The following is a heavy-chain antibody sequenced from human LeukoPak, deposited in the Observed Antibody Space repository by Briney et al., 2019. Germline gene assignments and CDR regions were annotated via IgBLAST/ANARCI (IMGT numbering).Heavy chain of an antibody. D-gene: IGHD3-10*01. V-gene: IGHV3-30*19. CDR3: ARDELVRGALVN. J-gene: IGHJ4*02. CDR2: ISYDGSNK. Sequence: GGSLRLSCAASGFTFSSYGMHWVRQAPGKGLEWVAVISYDGSNKYYADSVKGRFTISRDNSKNTLYLQMNSLRAEDTAVYYCARDELVRGALVNWGQGTLVTVSS. CDR1: GFTFSSYG.